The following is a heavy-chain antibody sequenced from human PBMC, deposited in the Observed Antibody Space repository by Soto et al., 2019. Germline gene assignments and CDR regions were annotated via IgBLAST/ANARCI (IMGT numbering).Heavy chain of an antibody. CDR1: GYTFTSYY. V-gene: IGHV1-46*01. CDR2: ISPSGGST. CDR3: ARDRYYDDSSGPYALDI. J-gene: IGHJ3*02. Sequence: ASVKVSCKASGYTFTSYYMHWVRQAPGQGLEWMGIISPSGGSTSYAQKFQGRVTMTRDTSTSTVYMELSSLRSEDTAVYYCARDRYYDDSSGPYALDIWGQGTMVTVSS. D-gene: IGHD3-22*01.